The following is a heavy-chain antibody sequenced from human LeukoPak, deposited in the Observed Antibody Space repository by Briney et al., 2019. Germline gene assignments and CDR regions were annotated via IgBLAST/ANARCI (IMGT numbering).Heavy chain of an antibody. Sequence: GGSLRLSCAASGFTFSNYAMSWVRQAPGKGLEWVSVITGSGGSTYYADSVRGRFTIPRDNSKNTLYLQMNSLRAEDTAVYYCAKDLRPSSVVSWGQGTLVTVSS. CDR3: AKDLRPSSVVS. D-gene: IGHD6-19*01. V-gene: IGHV3-23*01. CDR2: ITGSGGST. CDR1: GFTFSNYA. J-gene: IGHJ4*02.